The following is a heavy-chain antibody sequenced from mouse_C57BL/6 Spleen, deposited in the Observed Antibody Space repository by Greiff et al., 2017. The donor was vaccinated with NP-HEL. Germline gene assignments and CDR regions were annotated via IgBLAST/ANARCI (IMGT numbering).Heavy chain of an antibody. CDR3: ARDHGSSYWFAY. V-gene: IGHV1-69*01. CDR1: GYTFTSYW. Sequence: VQLQQSGAELVMPGASVKLSCKASGYTFTSYWMHWVKQRPGQGLEWIGEIDPSDSYTNYNQKFKGKSTLTVDKSSSTAYMQLSSLTSEDSAVYYCARDHGSSYWFAYWGQGTLVTVSA. J-gene: IGHJ3*01. CDR2: IDPSDSYT. D-gene: IGHD1-1*01.